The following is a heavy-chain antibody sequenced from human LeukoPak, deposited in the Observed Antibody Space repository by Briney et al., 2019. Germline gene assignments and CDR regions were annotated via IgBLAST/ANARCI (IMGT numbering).Heavy chain of an antibody. J-gene: IGHJ4*02. CDR2: ISGRGDST. CDR3: AKGAGYSSNWNFDY. Sequence: GGSLRLSCAASGFTFSSYAMSWVRQAPGMGLEWVSTISGRGDSTYYADSVKGRFTISRDNSKNTLYLQMNSLRLEDTAGYYCAKGAGYSSNWNFDYWGQGTLVTVSS. CDR1: GFTFSSYA. D-gene: IGHD6-13*01. V-gene: IGHV3-23*01.